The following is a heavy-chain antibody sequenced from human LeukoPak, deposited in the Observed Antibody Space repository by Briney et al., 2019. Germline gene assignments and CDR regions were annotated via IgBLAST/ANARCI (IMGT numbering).Heavy chain of an antibody. CDR2: IYYSGST. CDR1: GGSISSYY. J-gene: IGHJ3*02. Sequence: PSETLSLTCTVSGGSISSYYWSWIRQPPGKGLEWIGYIYYSGSTNYNPSLKSRVTISVDTSKNQFSLKLSSVTAADTAVYYCARWGYYDGAFDIWGQGTMVTVSS. V-gene: IGHV4-59*01. D-gene: IGHD3-22*01. CDR3: ARWGYYDGAFDI.